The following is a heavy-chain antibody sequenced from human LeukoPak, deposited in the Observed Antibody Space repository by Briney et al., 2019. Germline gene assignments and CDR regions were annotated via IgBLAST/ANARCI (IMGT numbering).Heavy chain of an antibody. V-gene: IGHV5-51*01. CDR3: ARHRAGGGVYAGDAFDI. CDR2: IYPGDSDT. CDR1: GYSFTSYW. J-gene: IGHJ3*02. Sequence: KTGESLKISCKGSGYSFTSYWIGWVRQMPGKGLEWMGIIYPGDSDTRYSPSFQGQVTISADKSIRTAYLQCRSLKPSDTAMYYCARHRAGGGVYAGDAFDIWGQGTMVPVSS. D-gene: IGHD2-15*01.